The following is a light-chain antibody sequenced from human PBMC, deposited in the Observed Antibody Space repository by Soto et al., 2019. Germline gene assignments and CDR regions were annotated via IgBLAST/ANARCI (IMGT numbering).Light chain of an antibody. CDR2: AAS. CDR1: QSIGSW. Sequence: DIQLTQSPLTLSASVGDRITITCRASQSIGSWVGWYQHRPGEGPKLLIHAASSLESGVPSRFSGSGSATEFSLTISSLESEDFATYYCQHYYSYPLTFGEGTKVDIK. J-gene: IGKJ4*02. V-gene: IGKV1-5*01. CDR3: QHYYSYPLT.